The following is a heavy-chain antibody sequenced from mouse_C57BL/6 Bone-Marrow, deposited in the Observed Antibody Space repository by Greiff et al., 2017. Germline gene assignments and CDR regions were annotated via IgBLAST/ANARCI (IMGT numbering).Heavy chain of an antibody. CDR3: MIYDGPYYFDY. CDR1: GFNITDDY. V-gene: IGHV14-4*01. Sequence: VQLQQSGAELVRPGASVKLSCTASGFNITDDYMHWVKQRPEQGLEWIGWIDPENGDTEYASKFQGKATITADTSSNTAYLQLSSLTADDTAVYYCMIYDGPYYFDYWGQGTTLTVSS. D-gene: IGHD2-3*01. J-gene: IGHJ2*01. CDR2: IDPENGDT.